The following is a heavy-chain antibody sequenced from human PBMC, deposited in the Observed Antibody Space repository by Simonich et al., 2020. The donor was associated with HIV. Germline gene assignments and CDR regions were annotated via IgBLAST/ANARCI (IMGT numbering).Heavy chain of an antibody. CDR2: INPSDGST. CDR1: GYTFTSYY. CDR3: ARDGVEVVTSGSSVVVTAIHI. V-gene: IGHV1-46*01. Sequence: GAEVKKPGASVKVSCKASGYTFTSYYMHWVRQAPGQGLEWMGIINPSDGSTSYAQKCQGRVTMTRDTSTSTVYMELSSLRSDDTAVYYCARDGVEVVTSGSSVVVTAIHIWGQGTMVTVSS. D-gene: IGHD2-21*02. J-gene: IGHJ3*02.